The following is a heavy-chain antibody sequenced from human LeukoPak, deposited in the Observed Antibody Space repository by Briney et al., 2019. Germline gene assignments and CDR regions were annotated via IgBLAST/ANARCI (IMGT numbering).Heavy chain of an antibody. Sequence: PGGSLRLSCAASGFTFSDYYMSWIRQAPGKGLEWVSYISSSGSTIYYADSVKGRFTISRDDAKNSLYLQMNSLRAEDTAVYYCARRYCSGGSCPLDYWGQGTLVTVSS. CDR3: ARRYCSGGSCPLDY. D-gene: IGHD2-15*01. CDR1: GFTFSDYY. V-gene: IGHV3-11*01. CDR2: ISSSGSTI. J-gene: IGHJ4*02.